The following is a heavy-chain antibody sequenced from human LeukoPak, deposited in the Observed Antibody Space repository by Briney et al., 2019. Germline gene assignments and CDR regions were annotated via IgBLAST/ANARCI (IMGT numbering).Heavy chain of an antibody. J-gene: IGHJ4*02. D-gene: IGHD1-26*01. CDR1: GGSIRRYY. CDR3: GVAYSGSYTDY. Sequence: VPQTLICTVSGGSIRRYYWRWIRQPPGEGLEGIGYFYYSGSTNCNPSLKSRVTISVDPSKNQFSLKLSSVTAADTAVYFCGVAYSGSYTDYWGQGTLVTVSS. CDR2: FYYSGST. V-gene: IGHV4-59*01.